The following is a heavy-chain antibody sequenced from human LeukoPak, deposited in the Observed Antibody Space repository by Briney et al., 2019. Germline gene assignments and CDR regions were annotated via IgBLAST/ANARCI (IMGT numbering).Heavy chain of an antibody. D-gene: IGHD6-13*01. V-gene: IGHV3-23*01. Sequence: GGSLRLSCAASGFIFSSYAMNWVRQAPGKGLEWVSAINDGGGRTYYGDSVKGRFTISRDNSKNMLFLQMNSLRAEDTALYYCAKIPGRIAADGTGWGQGTLVTVSS. CDR2: INDGGGRT. CDR3: AKIPGRIAADGTG. CDR1: GFIFSSYA. J-gene: IGHJ4*02.